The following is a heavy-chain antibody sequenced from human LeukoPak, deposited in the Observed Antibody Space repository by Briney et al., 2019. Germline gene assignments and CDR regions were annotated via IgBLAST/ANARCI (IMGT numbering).Heavy chain of an antibody. J-gene: IGHJ4*02. V-gene: IGHV3-33*05. CDR2: LQYDGTEK. CDR1: GFTFSTSG. Sequence: GRSLRLSCTPSGFTFSTSGMHWVRQAPGKGLEWVGFLQYDGTEKYYADSVRGRFTISRDNSRNTLYLQMDCLRAEDTAVYYCARESSSIAIGTLDFWGQGTLVIVSS. D-gene: IGHD6-13*01. CDR3: ARESSSIAIGTLDF.